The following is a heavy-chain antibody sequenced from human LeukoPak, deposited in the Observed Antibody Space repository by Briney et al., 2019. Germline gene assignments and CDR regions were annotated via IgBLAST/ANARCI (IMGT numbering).Heavy chain of an antibody. Sequence: PGRSLRLSCAASGFTFSSYAMHWVRQAPGKGLEWVAVISYDGSNKYYADSVKGRFTPSRDNSKNTLYLQMNSLRAEDTAVYYCAKNGYNSGWYDSWGQGTLVIVSS. CDR2: ISYDGSNK. D-gene: IGHD6-25*01. V-gene: IGHV3-30*04. J-gene: IGHJ5*01. CDR3: AKNGYNSGWYDS. CDR1: GFTFSSYA.